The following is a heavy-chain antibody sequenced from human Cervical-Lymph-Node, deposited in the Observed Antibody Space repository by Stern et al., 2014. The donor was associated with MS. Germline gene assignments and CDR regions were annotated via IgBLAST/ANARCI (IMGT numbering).Heavy chain of an antibody. CDR1: GGSINTDRSY. V-gene: IGHV4-31*03. J-gene: IGHJ4*02. CDR3: ARDKPGCTDGVCYLDR. D-gene: IGHD2-8*01. CDR2: GYYSGTT. Sequence: VQLEESGPGLVKPSQTLSLTCTVSGGSINTDRSYWSWIRHLPGKGLEWIGYGYYSGTTNSNPSLKSRVTISLDTPKNQFSLKLRSVTAADTAVYYCARDKPGCTDGVCYLDRWGQGTLVTVSS.